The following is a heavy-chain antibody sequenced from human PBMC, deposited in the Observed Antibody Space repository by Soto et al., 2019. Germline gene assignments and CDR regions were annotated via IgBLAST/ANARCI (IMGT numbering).Heavy chain of an antibody. Sequence: QVQLMQSGAEVKKPGASVKVSCKASGDTFTDYYIHWVRQAPGQGLEWMGTVNPSGGHTTYAQHLLGRVTTTRDTSTSTLYMELTILTSDDTAIYYCARGGHVVVVTAALDYWGQGTLVTVSS. CDR2: VNPSGGHT. D-gene: IGHD2-21*02. CDR3: ARGGHVVVVTAALDY. CDR1: GDTFTDYY. J-gene: IGHJ4*02. V-gene: IGHV1-46*01.